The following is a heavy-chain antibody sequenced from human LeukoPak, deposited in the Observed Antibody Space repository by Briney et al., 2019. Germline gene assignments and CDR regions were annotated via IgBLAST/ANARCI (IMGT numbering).Heavy chain of an antibody. CDR1: GGSISSSSYY. Sequence: PSETLSLTCTVSGGSISSSSYYWGWIRQPPGKGLEWIGSIYYSGSTYYNPSLKSRVTISVDTSKNQFSLKLSSVTAADTAVYYCARGQVAPYYFDYWGQGTLVTVSS. CDR3: ARGQVAPYYFDY. J-gene: IGHJ4*02. D-gene: IGHD2-15*01. V-gene: IGHV4-39*07. CDR2: IYYSGST.